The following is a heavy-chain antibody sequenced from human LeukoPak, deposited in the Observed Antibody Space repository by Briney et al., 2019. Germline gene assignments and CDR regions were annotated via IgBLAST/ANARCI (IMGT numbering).Heavy chain of an antibody. J-gene: IGHJ4*02. Sequence: ASVNVSCKASGYTFTTYYIHWVRQAPGQRLEWMGIINPRGGSTSYAQKFQGRLTMTRDTSTSTVYMELSSLRSEDTAVYFCARELELYSSSYITDYWGQGTLVTVSS. D-gene: IGHD6-6*01. CDR2: INPRGGST. CDR1: GYTFTTYY. CDR3: ARELELYSSSYITDY. V-gene: IGHV1-46*01.